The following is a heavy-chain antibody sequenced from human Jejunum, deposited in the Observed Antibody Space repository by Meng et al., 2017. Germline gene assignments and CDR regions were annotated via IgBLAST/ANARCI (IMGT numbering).Heavy chain of an antibody. Sequence: QGLLWQSGAEVNAPGASVKVSCKASGYTFTNYAMHWVRQAPGQRLEWMGWINAGNGNTKYSQKFQGRVTITRDTSASTAYMELSSLRSEDTAVYYCARVYCSSTSCQYYFDYWGQGTLVTVSS. J-gene: IGHJ4*02. CDR1: GYTFTNYA. D-gene: IGHD2-2*01. V-gene: IGHV1-3*01. CDR2: INAGNGNT. CDR3: ARVYCSSTSCQYYFDY.